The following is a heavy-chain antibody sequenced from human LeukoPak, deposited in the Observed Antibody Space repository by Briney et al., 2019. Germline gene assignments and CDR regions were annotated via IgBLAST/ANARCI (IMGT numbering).Heavy chain of an antibody. CDR1: GYTFTTYG. CDR3: ARVDRSKWELLS. J-gene: IGHJ5*02. V-gene: IGHV1-18*01. CDR2: ISGYNGNT. D-gene: IGHD1-26*01. Sequence: ASVKVSCKASGYTFTTYGISWVRQAPGQGLEWMGWISGYNGNTNYAQKFQGRVTMTRDTSISTAYMELSRLRSDDTAVYYCARVDRSKWELLSWGQGTLVTVSS.